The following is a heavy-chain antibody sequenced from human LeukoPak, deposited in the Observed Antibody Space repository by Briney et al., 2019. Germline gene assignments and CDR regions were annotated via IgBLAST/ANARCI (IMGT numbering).Heavy chain of an antibody. CDR1: GFSFTSYY. CDR2: IYPGDSDT. D-gene: IGHD3-22*01. V-gene: IGHV5-51*01. Sequence: GESLKISCKGSGFSFTSYYIAWVRQMPGKGLEWMGIIYPGDSDTRYSPSFQGQVTISADKSISTAYLQWSSLKASDTAMYYCARLVGDSSGYRMIPYYYYGMDVWGQGTTVTVSS. CDR3: ARLVGDSSGYRMIPYYYYGMDV. J-gene: IGHJ6*02.